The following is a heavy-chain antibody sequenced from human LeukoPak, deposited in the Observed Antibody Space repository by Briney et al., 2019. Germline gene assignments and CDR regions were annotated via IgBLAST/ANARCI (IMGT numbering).Heavy chain of an antibody. CDR3: AREVGYSXGXLAXXI. Sequence: SETLSLTCTVSGGSISSYYWSWIRQPPGKGLEWIGYIYYSGSTNYNPSLKSRVTISVDTSKNQFSLKLSSVTAADTAVYYCAREVGYSXGXLAXXIWGQGTMVT. D-gene: IGHD5-18*01. CDR2: IYYSGST. V-gene: IGHV4-59*01. CDR1: GGSISSYY. J-gene: IGHJ3*02.